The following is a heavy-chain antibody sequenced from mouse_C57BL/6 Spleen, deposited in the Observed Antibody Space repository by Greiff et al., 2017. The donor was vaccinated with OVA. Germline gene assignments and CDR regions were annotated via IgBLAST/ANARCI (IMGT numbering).Heavy chain of an antibody. CDR2: ISSGSSTI. D-gene: IGHD3-2*02. CDR3: ARKEDSSGSGFAY. V-gene: IGHV5-17*01. Sequence: DVKLVESGGGLVKPGGSLKLSCAASGFTFSDYGMHWVRQAPEKGLEWVAYISSGSSTIYYADTVKGRFTISRDNAKNTLFLQMTSLRSEDTAMYYCARKEDSSGSGFAYWGQGTLVTVSA. CDR1: GFTFSDYG. J-gene: IGHJ3*01.